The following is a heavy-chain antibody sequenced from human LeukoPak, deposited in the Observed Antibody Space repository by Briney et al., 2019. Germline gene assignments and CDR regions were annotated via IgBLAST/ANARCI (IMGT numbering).Heavy chain of an antibody. CDR2: ISGSGVNT. V-gene: IGHV3-23*01. D-gene: IGHD6-13*01. J-gene: IGHJ4*02. CDR3: ARSRYSSSWLFDY. Sequence: AGSLRLSCAAPGITFSSYAMTWVRQAPGKGLEWVSAISGSGVNTYYADSVKGRFTISRDNSKNTVYLQMNSLRAEDTAVFHCARSRYSSSWLFDYWGQGNLVTVSS. CDR1: GITFSSYA.